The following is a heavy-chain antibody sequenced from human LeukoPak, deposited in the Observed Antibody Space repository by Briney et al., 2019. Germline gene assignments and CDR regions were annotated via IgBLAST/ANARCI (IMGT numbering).Heavy chain of an antibody. V-gene: IGHV3-23*01. CDR2: ISGSGGST. CDR1: GFTFSSYA. CDR3: AKESGSYFDAFDI. Sequence: PGASLRLSCAASGFTFSSYAMSWARQAPGKGLEWVSAISGSGGSTYYADSVKGRFTISRDNSKNTLYLQMNSLRAEDTAVYYCAKESGSYFDAFDIWGQGTMVTVSS. D-gene: IGHD1-26*01. J-gene: IGHJ3*02.